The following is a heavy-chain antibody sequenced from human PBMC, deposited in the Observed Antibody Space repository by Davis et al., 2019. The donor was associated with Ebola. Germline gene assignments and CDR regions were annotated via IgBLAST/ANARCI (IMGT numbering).Heavy chain of an antibody. V-gene: IGHV4-34*01. CDR2: INHSGST. Sequence: MPSETLSLTCAVYGGSFSGYYWSWIRQPPGKGLEWIGEINHSGSTNYNPSLKSRVTISVDTSKNQFSLKLSSVTAADTAVYYCARGKGYTAANWFDPWGQGTLVTVSS. CDR1: GGSFSGYY. D-gene: IGHD5-24*01. CDR3: ARGKGYTAANWFDP. J-gene: IGHJ5*02.